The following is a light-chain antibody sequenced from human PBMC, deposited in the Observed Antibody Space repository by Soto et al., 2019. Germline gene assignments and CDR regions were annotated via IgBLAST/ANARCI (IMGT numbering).Light chain of an antibody. CDR1: QSVDGN. CDR3: QQYNNWWT. J-gene: IGKJ1*01. CDR2: GAS. V-gene: IGKV3-15*01. Sequence: EIVVTQSPCTLSLSPVERSTLSCRASQSVDGNLAWYQQKPGQAPRLLIYGASTRATGISARFSGSGSGTEFTLTISSLQSEDFGVYYCQQYNNWWTFGQGTKVDIK.